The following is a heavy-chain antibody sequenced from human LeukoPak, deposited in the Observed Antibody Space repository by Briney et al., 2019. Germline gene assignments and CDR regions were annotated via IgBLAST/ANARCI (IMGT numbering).Heavy chain of an antibody. CDR3: ARIGYRSSSFDY. Sequence: GGSLRLSCAASGFTFSRNAMHWVRQAPGKGLEWVANIKEDGSTKYYMDSVKGRFTISRDNAKNSLYLQMNSLRAEDTAVYYCARIGYRSSSFDYWGQGTLVTASS. D-gene: IGHD6-6*01. J-gene: IGHJ4*02. CDR1: GFTFSRNA. CDR2: IKEDGSTK. V-gene: IGHV3-7*01.